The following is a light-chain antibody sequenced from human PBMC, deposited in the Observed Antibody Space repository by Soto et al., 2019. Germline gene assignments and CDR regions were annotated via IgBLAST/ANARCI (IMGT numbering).Light chain of an antibody. Sequence: QSVLTQPPSASGTPGQRVIISCSGSSSNIGRNTVNWYQHLPGTAPRLLIYTNDQRPSGVPDRFSGSKSGTSASLAISGLQSEDETDYYCAAWDATSSFVFGTGTKLTVL. CDR3: AAWDATSSFV. J-gene: IGLJ1*01. V-gene: IGLV1-44*01. CDR2: TND. CDR1: SSNIGRNT.